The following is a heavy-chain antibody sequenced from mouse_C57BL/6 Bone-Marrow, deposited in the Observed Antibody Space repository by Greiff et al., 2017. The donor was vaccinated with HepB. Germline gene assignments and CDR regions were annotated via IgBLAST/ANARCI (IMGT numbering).Heavy chain of an antibody. CDR3: ASIYYDYDRVDY. J-gene: IGHJ2*01. CDR2: ISYDGSN. Sequence: EVKLVESGPGLVKPSQSLSLTCSVTGYSITSGYYWNWIRQFPGNKLEWMGYISYDGSNNYNPSLKNRISITRDTSKNQFFLKLNSVTTEDTATYYCASIYYDYDRVDYWGQGTTLTVSS. V-gene: IGHV3-6*01. CDR1: GYSITSGYY. D-gene: IGHD2-4*01.